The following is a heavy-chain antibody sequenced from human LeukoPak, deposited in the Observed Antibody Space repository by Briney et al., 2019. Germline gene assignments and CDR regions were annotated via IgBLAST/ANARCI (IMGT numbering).Heavy chain of an antibody. V-gene: IGHV3-23*01. J-gene: IGHJ4*02. CDR2: ISGSGGKT. Sequence: GGSLRLSCAASGFTFSSYGMSGVRQAPGKGLEWVSGISGSGGKTDYADSVKGRFTISRDNSKNTLHLQMNSLRAEDTAVYYCAKYLSSGFLYYFDYWGQGTLVTVSS. CDR3: AKYLSSGFLYYFDY. D-gene: IGHD3-22*01. CDR1: GFTFSSYG.